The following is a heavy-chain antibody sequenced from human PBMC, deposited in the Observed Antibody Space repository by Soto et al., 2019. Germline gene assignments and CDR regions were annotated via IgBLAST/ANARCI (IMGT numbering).Heavy chain of an antibody. V-gene: IGHV1-3*01. D-gene: IGHD3-3*01. Sequence: QVQLVQSGAEVKKPGASVRVSCKASGYTFTTYSMHWVRQAPGQALEWMGWINGGNENTKYSQKFQGRVTITRDASASTAYMELSSLRSEDTAVYYCASVGYDFWSGQFDPWGQGTLVTVSS. CDR3: ASVGYDFWSGQFDP. CDR1: GYTFTTYS. CDR2: INGGNENT. J-gene: IGHJ5*02.